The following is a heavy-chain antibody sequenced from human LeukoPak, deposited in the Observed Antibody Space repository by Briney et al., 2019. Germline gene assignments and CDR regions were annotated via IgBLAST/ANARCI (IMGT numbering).Heavy chain of an antibody. V-gene: IGHV1-69*04. J-gene: IGHJ4*02. CDR3: ARTRYCGGDCYSGFDY. D-gene: IGHD2-21*02. Sequence: EASVKVSCKASGCTFSSYAISWVRQAPGQGLEWMGRIIPILGIANYAQKFQGRVTITADKSTSTAYMELSSLRSEDTAVYYCARTRYCGGDCYSGFDYWGQGTLVTVSS. CDR2: IIPILGIA. CDR1: GCTFSSYA.